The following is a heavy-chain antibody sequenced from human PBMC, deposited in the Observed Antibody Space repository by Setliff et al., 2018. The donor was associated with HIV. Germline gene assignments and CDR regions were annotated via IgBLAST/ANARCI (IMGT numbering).Heavy chain of an antibody. Sequence: PSETLSLTCAVYGGSFSGYYWSWIRQPPGKGLEWIGEINDNGSTNYNPSLKSRVTISVDTSKNQFSLKLSSVTAADTAVYYCARGDGYRSNDAFYDTGMDVWGQGITVTVSS. V-gene: IGHV4-34*01. CDR2: INDNGST. CDR1: GGSFSGYY. J-gene: IGHJ6*02. D-gene: IGHD5-12*01. CDR3: ARGDGYRSNDAFYDTGMDV.